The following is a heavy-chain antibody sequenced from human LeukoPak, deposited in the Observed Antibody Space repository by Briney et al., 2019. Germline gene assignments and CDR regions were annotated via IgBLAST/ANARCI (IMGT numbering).Heavy chain of an antibody. CDR2: ISSSSSYI. Sequence: TGGSLRLSCAASGFTFSSYSMNWVRQARGKGLEWVSSISSSSSYIYYADSVKGRFTISRDNAKNSLYLQMNSLRAEDTAVYYCARDIYGSYGDPSPFDYWGQGTLVTVSS. J-gene: IGHJ4*02. V-gene: IGHV3-21*01. CDR3: ARDIYGSYGDPSPFDY. CDR1: GFTFSSYS. D-gene: IGHD4-17*01.